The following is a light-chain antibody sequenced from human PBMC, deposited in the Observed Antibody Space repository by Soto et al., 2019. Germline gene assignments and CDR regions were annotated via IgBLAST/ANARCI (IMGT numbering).Light chain of an antibody. V-gene: IGLV2-11*01. Sequence: QSVLTQPRSVSGSPGQSVTVSCIGTSSDVGDYNSVSWYQQHPGKAPKLMIYDVSKRPSGVPDRFSGSKSGNTASLTISGLQAEDEGTYYCSSYGGYNNVVFGTGTKVTVL. J-gene: IGLJ1*01. CDR3: SSYGGYNNVV. CDR2: DVS. CDR1: SSDVGDYNS.